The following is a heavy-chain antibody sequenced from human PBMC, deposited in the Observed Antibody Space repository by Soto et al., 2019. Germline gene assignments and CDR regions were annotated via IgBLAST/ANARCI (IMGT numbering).Heavy chain of an antibody. Sequence: SQTMPLPCTLSGGSIGSFYWSWIRQSPEKGLQMIAYVSYNWGTIYNPSLQSRVTISLDTSNHQFFLKLTAATAADTAVYLCARTRYTGNNPPLVSGGRGTLDSASS. J-gene: IGHJ5*01. V-gene: IGHV4-59*01. CDR1: GGSIGSFY. D-gene: IGHD3-10*01. CDR3: ARTRYTGNNPPLVS. CDR2: VSYNWGT.